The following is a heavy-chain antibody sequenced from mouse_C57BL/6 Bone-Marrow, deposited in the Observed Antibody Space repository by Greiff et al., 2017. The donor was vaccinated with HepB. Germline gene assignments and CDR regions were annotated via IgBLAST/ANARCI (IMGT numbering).Heavy chain of an antibody. CDR2: IYPRSGNT. Sequence: VKVVDSGAELASPGASVKLSCKASGYTFTSYGISWVKQRTGQGLEWIGEIYPRSGNTYYNEKFKGKATLTADKSSSTAYMELRSLTSEDSAVYFCAKNYVGWFAYWGQGTLVTVSA. J-gene: IGHJ3*01. D-gene: IGHD1-1*01. V-gene: IGHV1-81*01. CDR1: GYTFTSYG. CDR3: AKNYVGWFAY.